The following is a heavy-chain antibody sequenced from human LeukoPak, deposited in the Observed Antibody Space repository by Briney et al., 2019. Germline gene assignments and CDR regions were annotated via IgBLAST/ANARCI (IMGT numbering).Heavy chain of an antibody. D-gene: IGHD4-17*01. CDR1: GYSFTRYW. J-gene: IGHJ3*02. CDR2: IYPADSDT. CDR3: ASDYGDYVGPVGAFHI. V-gene: IGHV5-51*01. Sequence: GESLKISCKGSGYSFTRYWIGWVRQMPGKGLEWMGIIYPADSDTRYSPSFQGQVTISADKSISTAYLQWSSLKASDTAMYYCASDYGDYVGPVGAFHIWGQGTMVTVS.